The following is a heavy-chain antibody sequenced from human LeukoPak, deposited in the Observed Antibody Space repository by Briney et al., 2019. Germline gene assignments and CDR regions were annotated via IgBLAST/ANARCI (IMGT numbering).Heavy chain of an antibody. CDR2: ISYDGTNK. CDR3: TKEGRYDGVAEEIGWYFDI. Sequence: GGSLRLSCAASGFTFNSYGMHWVRQAPGKGLEWVAFISYDGTNKYYADSVKGRFTISRDNHKTTVDLQMNSLRAEDTATYYCTKEGRYDGVAEEIGWYFDIWGRGMLAIVSS. J-gene: IGHJ2*01. D-gene: IGHD3-9*01. CDR1: GFTFNSYG. V-gene: IGHV3-30*02.